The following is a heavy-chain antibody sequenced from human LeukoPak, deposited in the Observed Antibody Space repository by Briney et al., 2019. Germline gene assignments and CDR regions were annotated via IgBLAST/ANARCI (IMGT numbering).Heavy chain of an antibody. CDR3: AKYREEDDGWYPDNDAFDI. Sequence: GGSLRLSCAASGFTFSSYAMSWVRQAPGKGLGWVSAISGSGGSTYYADSVKGRFTISRDNSKNTLYLQMNSLRAEDTPVYYCAKYREEDDGWYPDNDAFDIWGQGTMVTVSS. J-gene: IGHJ3*02. CDR2: ISGSGGST. CDR1: GFTFSSYA. V-gene: IGHV3-23*01. D-gene: IGHD6-19*01.